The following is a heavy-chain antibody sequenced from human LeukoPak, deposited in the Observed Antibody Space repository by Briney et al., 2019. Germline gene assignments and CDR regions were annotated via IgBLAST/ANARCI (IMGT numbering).Heavy chain of an antibody. CDR2: IYYSWST. J-gene: IGHJ4*02. CDR1: GGSISSGDYY. CDR3: ARVTMVRGVIEVDY. D-gene: IGHD3-10*01. V-gene: IGHV4-30-4*01. Sequence: PSQTLSLTCTVSGGSISSGDYYWRWIRQPPGKGLEGIGYIYYSWSTYYNPSLKSRFTISVDTSKNQFSLKLSSVTAADTAVYYCARVTMVRGVIEVDYWGQGTLVTVSS.